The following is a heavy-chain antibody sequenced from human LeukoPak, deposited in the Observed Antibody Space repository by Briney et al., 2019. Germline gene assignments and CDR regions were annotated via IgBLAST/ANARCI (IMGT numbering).Heavy chain of an antibody. J-gene: IGHJ4*02. D-gene: IGHD3-10*01. CDR3: AKDPLLPLWFGELLPDY. CDR1: GFTFSSYG. V-gene: IGHV3-30*02. Sequence: GGSLRLSCAASGFTFSSYGMHWVRQAPGKGLEWVAFIRYDGSNKYYADSVKGRFTISRDNSKNTLYLQMNSLRAEDTAVYYCAKDPLLPLWFGELLPDYWGQGTMVTVSS. CDR2: IRYDGSNK.